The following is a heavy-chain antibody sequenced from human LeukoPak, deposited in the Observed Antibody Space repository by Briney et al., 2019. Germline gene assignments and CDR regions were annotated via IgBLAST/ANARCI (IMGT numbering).Heavy chain of an antibody. Sequence: GGSLRLSCAASGFDLTTYAMTWVRQAPGKGLEWVSAISGSGGSTYYADSVKGRFTISRDNSKNTLYLQMNSLRAEDTAVYYCAKASTDFDYWGQGTLVTVSS. J-gene: IGHJ4*02. CDR2: ISGSGGST. V-gene: IGHV3-23*01. CDR3: AKASTDFDY. CDR1: GFDLTTYA. D-gene: IGHD4-17*01.